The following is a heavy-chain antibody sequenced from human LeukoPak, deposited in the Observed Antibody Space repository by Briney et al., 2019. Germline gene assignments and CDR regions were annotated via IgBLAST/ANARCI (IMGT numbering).Heavy chain of an antibody. Sequence: GRSLRLSCAASGFTFTSYGMHWVRQAPGKGLKWVAVISYDGSNKYYADSVKGRFTISRDNSKNTLYLQMNSLRAEDTAVYYCAKDFFSSGWYGYPTSDYWGQGTLVTVSS. J-gene: IGHJ4*02. CDR2: ISYDGSNK. CDR3: AKDFFSSGWYGYPTSDY. V-gene: IGHV3-30*18. D-gene: IGHD6-19*01. CDR1: GFTFTSYG.